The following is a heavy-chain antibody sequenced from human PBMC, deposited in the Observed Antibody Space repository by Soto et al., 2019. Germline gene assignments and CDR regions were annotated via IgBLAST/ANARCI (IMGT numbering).Heavy chain of an antibody. D-gene: IGHD2-8*01. Sequence: QVQLVESGGGVVQPGRSLRLSCAASGFTFSSFGMHWVRQAPGKGLEWVAVIWYDANSKYFADSVKGRFTISRDNSKNTLYLQRNSLRAEDTAVYYCARELNTVSARDAFDIWGQGTMVTVSS. CDR1: GFTFSSFG. J-gene: IGHJ3*02. CDR3: ARELNTVSARDAFDI. V-gene: IGHV3-33*01. CDR2: IWYDANSK.